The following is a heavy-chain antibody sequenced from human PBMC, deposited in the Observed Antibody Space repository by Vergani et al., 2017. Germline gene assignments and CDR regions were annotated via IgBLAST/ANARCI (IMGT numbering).Heavy chain of an antibody. J-gene: IGHJ5*02. CDR3: AKWGVVVVAATVWFAP. Sequence: EVQLLESGGGLVQPGGSLRLSCAASGFTFSSYAMSWVRQAPGKGLEWVSAISGSGGSTYYADSVKGRFTISRDNSKNTLYLQMNSLRAEDTAVDYCAKWGVVVVAATVWFAPWGEGTLVTV. CDR1: GFTFSSYA. D-gene: IGHD2-15*01. V-gene: IGHV3-23*01. CDR2: ISGSGGST.